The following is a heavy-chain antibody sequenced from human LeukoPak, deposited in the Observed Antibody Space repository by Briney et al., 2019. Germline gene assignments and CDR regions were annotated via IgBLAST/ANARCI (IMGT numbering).Heavy chain of an antibody. CDR1: GFSFSGFA. CDR2: ISYDGSNT. D-gene: IGHD6-13*01. CDR3: ARGDRGIAAAGFFDY. J-gene: IGHJ4*02. Sequence: GGSLRLSCAASGFSFSGFAMHWVRQAPGKGLEWVAVISYDGSNTYYADSVKGRFTISRDNSKNTLYLQMNSLRAEDTAVYYCARGDRGIAAAGFFDYWGQGTLVTVSS. V-gene: IGHV3-30*04.